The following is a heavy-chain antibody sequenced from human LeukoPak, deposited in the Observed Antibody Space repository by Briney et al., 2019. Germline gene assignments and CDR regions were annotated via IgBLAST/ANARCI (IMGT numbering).Heavy chain of an antibody. Sequence: ASVKVSCKASGYTFTTSGISWVRQAPGQGLEWMGWINPNSGGTNYAQKFQGRVTMTRDMSTSTVYMDLSSLRSEDTAMYYCARALPHRRLMDTTMNQHWFDPWGQGTLVTVSS. CDR1: GYTFTTSG. J-gene: IGHJ5*02. D-gene: IGHD5-18*01. CDR3: ARALPHRRLMDTTMNQHWFDP. V-gene: IGHV1-18*01. CDR2: INPNSGGT.